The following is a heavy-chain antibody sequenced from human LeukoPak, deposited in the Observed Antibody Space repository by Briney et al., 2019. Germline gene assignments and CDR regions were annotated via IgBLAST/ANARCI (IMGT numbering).Heavy chain of an antibody. D-gene: IGHD6-6*01. CDR3: TRLVYSSSGGGPFDY. CDR1: GYTFTGYY. V-gene: IGHV1-2*07. Sequence: ASVKVSCKASGYTFTGYYMHWVRQAPGQGLEWMGWINPNSGGTNYAHKFQGRVTMTRDTSISTAYMELSRLRSDDPAVYYCTRLVYSSSGGGPFDYWGQGTLVTVSS. J-gene: IGHJ4*02. CDR2: INPNSGGT.